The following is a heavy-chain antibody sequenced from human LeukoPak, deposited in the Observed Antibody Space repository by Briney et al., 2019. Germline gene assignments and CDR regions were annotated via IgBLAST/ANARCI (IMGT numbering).Heavy chain of an antibody. CDR1: GGTFSSYA. D-gene: IGHD3-3*01. J-gene: IGHJ4*02. CDR2: IIPILGIA. V-gene: IGHV1-69*04. Sequence: GASVKVSCKASGGTFSSYAISWVRQAPGQGLEWMGRIIPILGIANYAQKFQGRVTITADKSTSTAYMELSSLRSEDTAVYYCARERVVPPSPQAQPEGYWGQGTLVTVSS. CDR3: ARERVVPPSPQAQPEGY.